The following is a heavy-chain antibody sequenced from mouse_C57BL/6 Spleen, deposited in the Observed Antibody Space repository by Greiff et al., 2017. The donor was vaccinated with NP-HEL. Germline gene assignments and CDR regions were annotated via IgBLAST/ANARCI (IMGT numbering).Heavy chain of an antibody. J-gene: IGHJ3*01. CDR1: GYTFTSYW. Sequence: VQLQQSGTELVKPGASVKLSCKASGYTFTSYWMHWVKQRPGQGLEWIGNINPSNGGTNYNEKFKSKATLTVDKSSSTAYMQLSSLTSEDSAVYYCARGGITPVVASAWFAYWGQGTLVTVSA. CDR2: INPSNGGT. CDR3: ARGGITPVVASAWFAY. D-gene: IGHD1-1*01. V-gene: IGHV1-53*01.